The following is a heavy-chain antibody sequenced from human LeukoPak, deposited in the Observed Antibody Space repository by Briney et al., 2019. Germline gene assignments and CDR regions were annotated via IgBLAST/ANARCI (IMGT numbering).Heavy chain of an antibody. CDR2: ISSSGSTI. CDR1: GFTFSDYY. D-gene: IGHD3-3*02. CDR3: ARDRRLRTFTRTGIDP. Sequence: GGSLRLSCAASGFTFSDYYMSWIRQAPGKGLEWVSYISSSGSTIYYAASVKGRFTISRDNAKNSLYLQMNSLRAEDPAVYYCARDRRLRTFTRTGIDPWGQGTLVTVSS. V-gene: IGHV3-11*04. J-gene: IGHJ5*02.